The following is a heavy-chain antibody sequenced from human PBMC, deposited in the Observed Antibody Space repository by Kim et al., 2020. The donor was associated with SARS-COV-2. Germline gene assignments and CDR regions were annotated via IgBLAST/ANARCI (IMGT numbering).Heavy chain of an antibody. CDR2: IYYSGST. J-gene: IGHJ6*02. Sequence: SETLSLTCTVSGGSISSSSYYWGWIRQPPGKGLEWIGSIYYSGSTYYNPSLKSRVTISVDTSKNQFSLKLSSVTAADTAVYYCASTAGLPSPEIAAAGKNKLYYYGMDVWGQGTTVTVSS. V-gene: IGHV4-39*07. CDR3: ASTAGLPSPEIAAAGKNKLYYYGMDV. D-gene: IGHD6-13*01. CDR1: GGSISSSSYY.